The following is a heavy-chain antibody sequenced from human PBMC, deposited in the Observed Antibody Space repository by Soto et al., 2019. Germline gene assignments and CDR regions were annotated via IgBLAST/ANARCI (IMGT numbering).Heavy chain of an antibody. CDR3: ARGRVEGGELDL. CDR2: IWYHASNK. Sequence: VQLVESGGGVVQPGRSLRLSCAASGFTFRTYGMYWVRQAPGKGLEWVAVIWYHASNKYYADSVKGRFTISRDNSENTLYLQVNSLRAEDTAVYYCARGRVEGGELDLWGQGTLVTVSS. V-gene: IGHV3-33*01. J-gene: IGHJ4*02. CDR1: GFTFRTYG. D-gene: IGHD1-26*01.